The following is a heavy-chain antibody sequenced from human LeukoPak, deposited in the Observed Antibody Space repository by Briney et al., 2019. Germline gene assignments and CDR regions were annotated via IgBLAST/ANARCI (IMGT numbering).Heavy chain of an antibody. V-gene: IGHV3-74*01. J-gene: IGHJ6*02. CDR2: INSDGSTT. CDR1: GFSFSSSW. Sequence: GGSLRLSCAASGFSFSSSWMHWVRQAPGTGLVWVARINSDGSTTNYADSVKGRFTISRDNAMSTLYLQMNSLRAEDTAVYYCARDFGPYGMDVWGQGTTVTVSS. D-gene: IGHD3-16*01. CDR3: ARDFGPYGMDV.